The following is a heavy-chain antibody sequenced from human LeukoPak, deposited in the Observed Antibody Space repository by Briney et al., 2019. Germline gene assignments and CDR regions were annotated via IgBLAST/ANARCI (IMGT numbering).Heavy chain of an antibody. D-gene: IGHD6-19*01. J-gene: IGHJ4*02. CDR2: IKYKSDGGTE. V-gene: IGHV3-15*01. CDR3: TTPRPSTSGWYIFDY. Sequence: PGGSLRLSCAGSGFTFSNAWMSWVRQAPGKGLEWVGHIKYKSDGGTEDCAAPVKCRFTSSRDESKNTLYLQMIRLRTEDADVYYCTTPRPSTSGWYIFDYWGQGTLVTVSS. CDR1: GFTFSNAW.